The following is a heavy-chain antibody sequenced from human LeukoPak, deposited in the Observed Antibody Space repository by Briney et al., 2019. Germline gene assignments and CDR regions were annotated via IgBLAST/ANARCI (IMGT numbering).Heavy chain of an antibody. CDR3: AREGGYSEFDN. J-gene: IGHJ4*02. Sequence: GGSLRLSRAASGFTFSSYEMNWVRQAPGKGLEWVSYISSSGSSIYYADSVKGRFTISRDNAKNSLYLQMNSLRAEDTAVYYCAREGGYSEFDNWGQGTLVTVSS. D-gene: IGHD5-12*01. V-gene: IGHV3-48*03. CDR1: GFTFSSYE. CDR2: ISSSGSSI.